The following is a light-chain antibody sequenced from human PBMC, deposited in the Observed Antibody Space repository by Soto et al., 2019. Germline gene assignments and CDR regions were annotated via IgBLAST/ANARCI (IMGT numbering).Light chain of an antibody. J-gene: IGKJ5*01. Sequence: VVMTQSPLSLPVTLGQPASISCRSSQSLVYSDGNTYLSWFQQRPGQSPRHLIYKVSNRDSGVPDRFSGSGSGTDFTLRISRVEAEDVGVYYCMQGTHWPPITFGQGTRLEIE. V-gene: IGKV2-30*01. CDR1: QSLVYSDGNTY. CDR3: MQGTHWPPIT. CDR2: KVS.